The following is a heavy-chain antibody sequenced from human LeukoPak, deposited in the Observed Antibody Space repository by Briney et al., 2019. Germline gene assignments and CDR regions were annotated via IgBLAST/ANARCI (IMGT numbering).Heavy chain of an antibody. V-gene: IGHV4-4*07. D-gene: IGHD3-16*01. J-gene: IGHJ4*02. Sequence: SETLSHTCTVSGGAISSYHWSWIRQPAGKGLEWIGRIYTSGSTNYNPSLKSRVTMSVDTSKNQFSLKLSSVTAADTAVYYCARVGDYALKDWGQGTLVTVSS. CDR3: ARVGDYALKD. CDR2: IYTSGST. CDR1: GGAISSYH.